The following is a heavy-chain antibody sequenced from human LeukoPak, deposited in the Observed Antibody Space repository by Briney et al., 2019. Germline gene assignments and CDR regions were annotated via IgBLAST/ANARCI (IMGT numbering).Heavy chain of an antibody. CDR1: GGTFSSYA. D-gene: IGHD3-10*01. J-gene: IGHJ6*02. CDR2: IIPILGIA. CDR3: ANRFYGSGNKYLFSDV. V-gene: IGHV1-69*04. Sequence: SVKVSCKASGGTFSSYAISWVRQAPGQGLEWMGRIIPILGIANYAQKFQGRVTITADKSTSTAYTELSSPRSEDTAVYYCANRFYGSGNKYLFSDVWGQGTTVTVSS.